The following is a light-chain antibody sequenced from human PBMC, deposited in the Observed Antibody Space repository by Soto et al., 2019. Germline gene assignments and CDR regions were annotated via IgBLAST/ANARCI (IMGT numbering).Light chain of an antibody. CDR3: HQSYSTWT. CDR1: QNINNY. J-gene: IGKJ1*01. CDR2: AAS. V-gene: IGKV1-39*01. Sequence: DIQMTQSPSSLSASVGDRVTITFRASQNINNYLHWYQQKPGKAPKLLIYAASTLQDGVPSRFSGGGSGTDFALTISSLQTEDFATYYCHQSYSTWTFGQGTKVDIK.